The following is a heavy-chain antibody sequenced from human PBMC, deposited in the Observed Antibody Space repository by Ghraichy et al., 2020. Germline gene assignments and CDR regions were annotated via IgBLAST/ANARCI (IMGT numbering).Heavy chain of an antibody. CDR3: AKDKYQLLYGDGDTLFDY. D-gene: IGHD2-2*02. Sequence: LKVSCAASGFTFSSYAMSWVRQAPGKGLEWVSAISGSGGSTYYADSVKGRFTISRDNSKNTLYLQMNSLRAEDTAVYYCAKDKYQLLYGDGDTLFDYWGQGTLVTVSS. CDR2: ISGSGGST. J-gene: IGHJ4*02. V-gene: IGHV3-23*01. CDR1: GFTFSSYA.